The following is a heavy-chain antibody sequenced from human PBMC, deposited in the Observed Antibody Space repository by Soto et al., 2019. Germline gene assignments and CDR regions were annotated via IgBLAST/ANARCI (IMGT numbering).Heavy chain of an antibody. Sequence: ASVKVSCKASGYTFTSYGISWVRQAPGQGLEWMGWISAYNGNTNYAQKLQGRVTMTTDTSTSTAYMELRSLRSDDTAVYYCARELRYFGLNYYYYGMDVWGQGTTVTVSS. V-gene: IGHV1-18*01. CDR2: ISAYNGNT. J-gene: IGHJ6*02. D-gene: IGHD3-9*01. CDR3: ARELRYFGLNYYYYGMDV. CDR1: GYTFTSYG.